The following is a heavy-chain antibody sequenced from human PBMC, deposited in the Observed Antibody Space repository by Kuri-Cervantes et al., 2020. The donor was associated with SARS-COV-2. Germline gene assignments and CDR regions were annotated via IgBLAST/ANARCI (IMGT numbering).Heavy chain of an antibody. J-gene: IGHJ1*01. D-gene: IGHD3-3*01. CDR2: IKQDGSEK. V-gene: IGHV3-7*01. Sequence: GESLKISCAASGFTFSSYWMSWVRQAPGKGLEWVANIKQDGSEKYYVDSVKGRFTISRDNAKNSLSLQMNSLRAEDTAVYYCARGSTYYDFWSGYYTGEYFQHWGQGTLVTVSS. CDR3: ARGSTYYDFWSGYYTGEYFQH. CDR1: GFTFSSYW.